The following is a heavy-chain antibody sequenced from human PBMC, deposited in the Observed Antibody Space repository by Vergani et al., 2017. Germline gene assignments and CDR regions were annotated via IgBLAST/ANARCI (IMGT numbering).Heavy chain of an antibody. J-gene: IGHJ4*02. V-gene: IGHV4-39*01. CDR3: ARRRGYCSSTSCYAAYYFDY. D-gene: IGHD2-2*01. CDR2: IYYSGST. Sequence: QLQLQESGPGLVKPSETLSLTCTVSGGSISSSSYYWGWIRQPPGKGLEWIGSIYYSGSTYYNPSLKSRVTISVDTSKNHFSLKLSSVTAADTAVYYCARRRGYCSSTSCYAAYYFDYWGQGTLVTVSS. CDR1: GGSISSSSYY.